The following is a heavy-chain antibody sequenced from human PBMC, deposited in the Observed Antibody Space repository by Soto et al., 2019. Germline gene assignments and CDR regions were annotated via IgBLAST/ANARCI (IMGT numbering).Heavy chain of an antibody. CDR3: ARVPHSHRSYDFWSGGGDWFDP. V-gene: IGHV4-31*03. Sequence: SETLSLTCTVSGGSISSGGYYWSWIRQHPGKGLEWIGYIYYSGSTYYNPSLKSRVTISVDTSKNQFSLKLSSVTAADTAVYYCARVPHSHRSYDFWSGGGDWFDPGGQGTLVTVSS. CDR1: GGSISSGGYY. CDR2: IYYSGST. J-gene: IGHJ5*02. D-gene: IGHD3-3*01.